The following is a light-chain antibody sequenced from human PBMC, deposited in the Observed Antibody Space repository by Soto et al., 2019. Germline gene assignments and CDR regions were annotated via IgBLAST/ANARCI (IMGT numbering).Light chain of an antibody. CDR3: SSYAGSDNVV. CDR2: AVS. V-gene: IGLV2-8*01. J-gene: IGLJ2*01. Sequence: QSALTQPPSASGSPGQSVTISCTGTSSDVGAYDSVSWYQQHPGKPPKLMISAVSRRPSGVPDRFSGSKSGNTASLTVSGLQAEDEAHYYCSSYAGSDNVVFGGGTKLTVL. CDR1: SSDVGAYDS.